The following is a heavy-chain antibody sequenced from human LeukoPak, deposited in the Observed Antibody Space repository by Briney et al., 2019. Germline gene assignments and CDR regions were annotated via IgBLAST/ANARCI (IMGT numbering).Heavy chain of an antibody. V-gene: IGHV3-30*03. CDR2: ISYDGRNK. CDR3: ARDDGFSCYSY. J-gene: IGHJ4*02. Sequence: GGSLRLSCAASGFTFNNYGMHWVRQAPGKGLEWVAVISYDGRNKHYPDSVKGRFIISRDNAKNSLFLQMNSLIAEDTAVYYCARDDGFSCYSYWGQGTLVTVSS. D-gene: IGHD3/OR15-3a*01. CDR1: GFTFNNYG.